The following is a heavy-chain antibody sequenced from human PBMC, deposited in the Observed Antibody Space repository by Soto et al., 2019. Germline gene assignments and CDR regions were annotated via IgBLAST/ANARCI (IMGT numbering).Heavy chain of an antibody. V-gene: IGHV4-4*02. CDR2: IYHSGST. CDR1: GGSISSSNW. CDR3: AIIPVAGTFDY. D-gene: IGHD6-19*01. J-gene: IGHJ4*02. Sequence: QVQLQESGPGLVKPSGTLSLTCAVSGGSISSSNWWSWVRQPPGKGLEWIGEIYHSGSTNYNPSLKRRGNISVAKSKNQFTLKLSSVTAADTAVYYRAIIPVAGTFDYWGQGTLVTVSS.